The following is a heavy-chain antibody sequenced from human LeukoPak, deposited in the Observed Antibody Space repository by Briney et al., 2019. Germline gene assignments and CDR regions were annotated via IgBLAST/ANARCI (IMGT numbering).Heavy chain of an antibody. Sequence: KPLESLSLTCAVSGGSLSSYYWSWVWHPPGGGVGWGWHIYYIGSTNYNPSLKSRVTISVDTSKNQCSLKLSSVTAADTAVYYCARDRSRGSDAFDIWGQGTMVTVSS. CDR3: ARDRSRGSDAFDI. CDR2: IYYIGST. V-gene: IGHV4-59*12. CDR1: GGSLSSYY. J-gene: IGHJ3*02. D-gene: IGHD6-6*01.